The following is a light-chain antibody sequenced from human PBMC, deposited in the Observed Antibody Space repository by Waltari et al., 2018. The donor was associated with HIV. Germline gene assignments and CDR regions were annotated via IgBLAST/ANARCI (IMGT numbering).Light chain of an antibody. CDR1: NIGRKS. Sequence: SYVPTQPPSVSVAPGQTARIPCGGNNIGRKSVHGYQQKPGQAPVLVIYDDTGRPSGIPERFSGSNSGNTATLTISRVEAGDEADYYCQVWDSSSDHLFGGGTKVTVL. CDR2: DDT. CDR3: QVWDSSSDHL. V-gene: IGLV3-21*02. J-gene: IGLJ2*01.